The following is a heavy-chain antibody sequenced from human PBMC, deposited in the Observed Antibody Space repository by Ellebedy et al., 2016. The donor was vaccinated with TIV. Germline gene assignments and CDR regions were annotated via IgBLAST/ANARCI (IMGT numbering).Heavy chain of an antibody. CDR1: RFSFSSYW. V-gene: IGHV3-7*01. CDR3: ASDGSYGDYLSPTHAFEK. CDR2: INQLESER. D-gene: IGHD4-17*01. J-gene: IGHJ3*02. Sequence: GESLKISCAASRFSFSSYWMTWVRQSPGKGLEWVANINQLESERYYVDSVEGRFTISRDNAKNSLYLQMNSLRAEDTAMYYCASDGSYGDYLSPTHAFEKWGQGTLVIVSS.